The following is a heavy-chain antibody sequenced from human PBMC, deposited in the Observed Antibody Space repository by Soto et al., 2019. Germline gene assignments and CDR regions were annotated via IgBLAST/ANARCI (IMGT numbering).Heavy chain of an antibody. CDR2: INHSGST. J-gene: IGHJ6*02. D-gene: IGHD6-13*01. V-gene: IGHV4-34*01. Sequence: SETLSLTCAVYGGSFSGYYWSWIRQPPGKGLEWIGEINHSGSTNYNPSLKSRVTISVDTSKNQFSLKLSSVTAADTAVYYCARVVYIAAAGRYYYYGMDVWGQGTTVTVSS. CDR3: ARVVYIAAAGRYYYYGMDV. CDR1: GGSFSGYY.